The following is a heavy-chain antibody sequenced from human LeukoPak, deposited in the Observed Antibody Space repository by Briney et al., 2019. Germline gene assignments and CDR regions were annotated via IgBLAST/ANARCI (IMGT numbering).Heavy chain of an antibody. Sequence: SETLSLTCAVYGGSFSGYYWSWIRQPPGKGLEWIGSIYYSGSTSYNPSLKSRVTISVDTSKNQFSLKLSSVTAADTAVYYCARDRGGYCFDYWGQGTLVTVSS. D-gene: IGHD3-10*01. CDR1: GGSFSGYY. J-gene: IGHJ4*02. V-gene: IGHV4-34*01. CDR2: IYYSGST. CDR3: ARDRGGYCFDY.